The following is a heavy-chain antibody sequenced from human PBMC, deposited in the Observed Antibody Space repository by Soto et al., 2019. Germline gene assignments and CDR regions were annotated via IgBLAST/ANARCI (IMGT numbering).Heavy chain of an antibody. Sequence: EVQLVESGGGLVQPGGSLTVSCVVSGFTLSTYSMNWVRQAPGKGLEWVSHDGAGGVILYADSGKGRFTVSRDNAKNSQDLQMNVLSEGGTALYYRAGQGPYGGPDPRGQGTLVTVSS. CDR3: AGQGPYGGPDP. D-gene: IGHD3-10*01. CDR2: DGAGGVI. J-gene: IGHJ5*02. V-gene: IGHV3-48*02. CDR1: GFTLSTYS.